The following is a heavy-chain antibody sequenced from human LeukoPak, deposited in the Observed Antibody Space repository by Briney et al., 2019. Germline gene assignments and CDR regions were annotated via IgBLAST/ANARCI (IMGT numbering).Heavy chain of an antibody. CDR1: GGSFSGYY. CDR3: ARIGEELATMIDH. D-gene: IGHD5-24*01. Sequence: PSETLSLTCAVYGGSFSGYYWSWIRQPPGKGLEWIGEINHSGSTNYNPSLKSRVTISVDTSKNQFSLKLSSVTAADTAVYYCARIGEELATMIDHWGQGTLVTVSS. J-gene: IGHJ4*02. V-gene: IGHV4-34*01. CDR2: INHSGST.